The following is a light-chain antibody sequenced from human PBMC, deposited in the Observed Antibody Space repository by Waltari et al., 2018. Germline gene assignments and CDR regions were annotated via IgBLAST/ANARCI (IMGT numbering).Light chain of an antibody. CDR3: QQYYSTPIT. V-gene: IGKV4-1*01. Sequence: DIVMTQSPDSLAVSLGERATSNCKSSQSVLYSSNNKNYLAWYQKKPGQPPKLLIYWASTRESGVPDRFSGSGSGTDFTLTISSLQAEDVAVYYCQQYYSTPITFGQGTRLEIK. CDR2: WAS. CDR1: QSVLYSSNNKNY. J-gene: IGKJ5*01.